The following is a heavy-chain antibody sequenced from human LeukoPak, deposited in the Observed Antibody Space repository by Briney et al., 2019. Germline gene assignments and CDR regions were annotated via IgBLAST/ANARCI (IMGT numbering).Heavy chain of an antibody. CDR1: GGSISSSSYY. V-gene: IGHV4-39*01. Sequence: SETLSLTCTVSGGSISSSSYYWGWIRQPPGKGLEWIGSIYYSGSTYYNPSLKSRVTISVDTSKNQFSLKLSSVTAADTAVYYCARHLTGTHYYFDYWGQGTLVTVSS. J-gene: IGHJ4*02. CDR3: ARHLTGTHYYFDY. D-gene: IGHD1-20*01. CDR2: IYYSGST.